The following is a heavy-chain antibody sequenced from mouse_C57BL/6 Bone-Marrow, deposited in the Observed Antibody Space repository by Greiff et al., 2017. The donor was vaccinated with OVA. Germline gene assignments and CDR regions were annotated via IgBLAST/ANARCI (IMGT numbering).Heavy chain of an antibody. V-gene: IGHV1-74*01. CDR1: GYTFTSYW. CDR3: AMDLYGSSRFAY. CDR2: IHPSDSDT. Sequence: QVQLQQPGAELVKPGASVKVSCKASGYTFTSYWMHWVKQRPGQGLEWIGRIHPSDSDTNYNQKFKGKATLTVAKSSSTAYMQLSSLTSEDSAVYYCAMDLYGSSRFAYWGQGTLVTVSA. J-gene: IGHJ3*01. D-gene: IGHD1-1*01.